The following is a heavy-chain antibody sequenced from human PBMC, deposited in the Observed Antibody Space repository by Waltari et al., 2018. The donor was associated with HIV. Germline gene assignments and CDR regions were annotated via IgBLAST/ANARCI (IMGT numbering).Heavy chain of an antibody. J-gene: IGHJ5*02. CDR3: AKDWHDYGDYAGDAIDP. CDR1: ELPLGNCA. D-gene: IGHD4-17*01. CDR2: LNGDGRKT. V-gene: IGHV3-23*04. Sequence: EVQLVESGGGLVQPGVTLRLPGGASELPLGNCAMNWVRQAPGRGLEWVSALNGDGRKTYYADSVKGRFTISRDNAKNMLYLQMNSLRAEDTALYYCAKDWHDYGDYAGDAIDPWGQGTLVTVSS.